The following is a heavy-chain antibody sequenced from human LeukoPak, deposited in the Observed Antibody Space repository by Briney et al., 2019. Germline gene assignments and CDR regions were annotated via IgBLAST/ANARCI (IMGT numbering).Heavy chain of an antibody. Sequence: GGSLRLSCAASGFTLKTYSMNWVRQAPGKGLEWVSSISSSSSYIYYADSVKGRFTISRDNAKNSLYLQMNSLRAEDTAVYYCARAYSETYGLGYYYMDVWGKGTTVTVSS. D-gene: IGHD1-26*01. CDR2: ISSSSSYI. CDR1: GFTLKTYS. J-gene: IGHJ6*03. V-gene: IGHV3-21*01. CDR3: ARAYSETYGLGYYYMDV.